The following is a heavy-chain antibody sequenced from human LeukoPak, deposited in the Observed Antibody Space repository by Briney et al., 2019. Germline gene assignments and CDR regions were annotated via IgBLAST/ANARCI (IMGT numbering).Heavy chain of an antibody. D-gene: IGHD3-10*01. Sequence: SETLSLTCAVYGGSFSGYYWSWIRQPPGKGLEWIGEINHSGSTNYNPSLKSRVTISVDTSKNQFSLKLSSVTAADTAVYYWARVGPFITMVRVPYYFDYWGQGTLVTVSS. CDR1: GGSFSGYY. V-gene: IGHV4-34*01. CDR3: ARVGPFITMVRVPYYFDY. J-gene: IGHJ4*02. CDR2: INHSGST.